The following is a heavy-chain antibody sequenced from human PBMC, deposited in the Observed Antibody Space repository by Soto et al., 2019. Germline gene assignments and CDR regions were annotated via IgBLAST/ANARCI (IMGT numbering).Heavy chain of an antibody. Sequence: SETLSLTCTVSGGSISSSSYYWGWIRQPPGKGLEWIGSIYYRGSTYYNPSLMSRVTISVDTSKNQFSLKLSSVTAADTAVYYCARHHIDYYGSGSYYNVNDSWGQGTLVTVSS. D-gene: IGHD3-10*01. V-gene: IGHV4-39*01. CDR2: IYYRGST. J-gene: IGHJ4*02. CDR3: ARHHIDYYGSGSYYNVNDS. CDR1: GGSISSSSYY.